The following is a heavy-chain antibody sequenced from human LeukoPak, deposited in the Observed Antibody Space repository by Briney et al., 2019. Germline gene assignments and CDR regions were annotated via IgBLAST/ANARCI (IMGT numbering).Heavy chain of an antibody. V-gene: IGHV4-4*02. Sequence: SETLSLTCAVSGGSISSSNWWRWVRQPPGKGLEWIGEIYHSGSTNYNPSLKSRVTISVDKSKNQLSLKLSSVTAADTAVYYCARVSLLAAATDYWGQGTLVTVSS. J-gene: IGHJ4*02. D-gene: IGHD6-13*01. CDR2: IYHSGST. CDR1: GGSISSSNW. CDR3: ARVSLLAAATDY.